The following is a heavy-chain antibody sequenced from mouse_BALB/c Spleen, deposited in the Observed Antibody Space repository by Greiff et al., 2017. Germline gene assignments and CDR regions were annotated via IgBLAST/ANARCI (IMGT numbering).Heavy chain of an antibody. CDR3: ARRTGTLYYYAMDY. CDR2: INSNGGST. J-gene: IGHJ4*01. Sequence: EVKVVESGGGLVQPGGSLKLSCAASGFTFSSYGMSWVRQTPDKRLELVATINSNGGSTYYPDSVKGRFTISRDNAKNTLYLQMSSLKSEDTAMYYCARRTGTLYYYAMDYWGQGTSVTVSA. CDR1: GFTFSSYG. D-gene: IGHD4-1*01. V-gene: IGHV5-6-3*01.